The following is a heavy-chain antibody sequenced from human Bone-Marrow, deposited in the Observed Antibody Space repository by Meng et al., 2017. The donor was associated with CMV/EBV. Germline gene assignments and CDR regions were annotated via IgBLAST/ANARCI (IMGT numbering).Heavy chain of an antibody. CDR3: ARDVAIYCSGGSCYRGSYWFDP. V-gene: IGHV4-39*07. CDR2: IYYSGST. J-gene: IGHJ5*02. D-gene: IGHD2-15*01. CDR1: GGSISSSSYY. Sequence: SETLSLTCTVSGGSISSSSYYWGWIRQPPGKGLEWIGSIYYSGSTYYNPSLKSRATISVDTSKNQFSLKLSSVTAADTAVYYCARDVAIYCSGGSCYRGSYWFDPWGQGTLVTVSS.